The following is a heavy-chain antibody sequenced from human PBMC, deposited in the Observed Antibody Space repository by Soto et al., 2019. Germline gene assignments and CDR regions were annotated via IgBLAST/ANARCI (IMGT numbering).Heavy chain of an antibody. D-gene: IGHD3-10*01. V-gene: IGHV2-5*02. CDR3: GQWGVTMVPGGRGTTFDI. CDR1: GFSVSSHGVG. Sequence: QITLRESGPTLVKPTETLTLTCTLSGFSVSSHGVGVGWVRQPPGEALEWLGLIYWDDDKRYNPSLKTMLTITKDTSKNQVVLMMTDMDPVDTGTYYCGQWGVTMVPGGRGTTFDIWGQGTPVTVSS. CDR2: IYWDDDK. J-gene: IGHJ3*02.